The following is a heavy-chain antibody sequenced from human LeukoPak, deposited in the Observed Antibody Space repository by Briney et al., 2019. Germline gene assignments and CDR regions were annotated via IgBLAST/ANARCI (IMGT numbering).Heavy chain of an antibody. CDR3: ARGPRALGYCSSTSCYRPYYYYYGMDV. Sequence: PSETLSLTCAVSGGSFSGYDWSWICQPPRTGMGWEWEINNSESTNYNPSPTRRGTTSVDTSNNQFSLKLSSVTAADTAVYYCARGPRALGYCSSTSCYRPYYYYYGMDVWGKGTTVTVSS. CDR1: GGSFSGYD. D-gene: IGHD2-2*01. CDR2: INNSEST. V-gene: IGHV4-34*01. J-gene: IGHJ6*04.